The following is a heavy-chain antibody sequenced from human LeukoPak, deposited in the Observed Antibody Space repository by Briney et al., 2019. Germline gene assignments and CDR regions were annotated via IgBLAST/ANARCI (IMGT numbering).Heavy chain of an antibody. D-gene: IGHD6-6*01. CDR1: GFTFSRYW. CDR2: INQDGSDK. J-gene: IGHJ6*02. V-gene: IGHV3-7*01. CDR3: VRNLDV. Sequence: GGSRRLSCAASGFTFSRYWMSWVRQAPGKGLEWVANINQDGSDKNYVDSVKGRFIISRDNAKNSVYLQMNSLRVEDMAVYYCVRNLDVWGQGTTVTVSS.